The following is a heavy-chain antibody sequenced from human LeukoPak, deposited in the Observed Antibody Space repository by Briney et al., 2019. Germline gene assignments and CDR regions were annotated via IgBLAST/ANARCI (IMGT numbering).Heavy chain of an antibody. J-gene: IGHJ3*02. Sequence: ASVKVSCKASGYTFTGYYMHWVRQAPGQGLEWMGWINPNSGGTNYAQKFQGRVTMTRDTSISTAYMELSRLRSDDTAAYYCARGTYYYDSSGYYLDAFDIWGQGTMVTVSS. D-gene: IGHD3-22*01. CDR3: ARGTYYYDSSGYYLDAFDI. CDR1: GYTFTGYY. V-gene: IGHV1-2*02. CDR2: INPNSGGT.